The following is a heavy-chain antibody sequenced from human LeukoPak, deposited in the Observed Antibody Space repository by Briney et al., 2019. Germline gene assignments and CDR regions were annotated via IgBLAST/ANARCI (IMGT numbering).Heavy chain of an antibody. CDR3: ARDGHSGYDSRRFDY. CDR2: ISYDGSNK. D-gene: IGHD5-12*01. J-gene: IGHJ4*02. V-gene: IGHV3-30-3*01. CDR1: GFTFSSYA. Sequence: GRSLRLSCAASGFTFSSYAMHWVRQAPGKGLEWVAVISYDGSNKYYADSVKGRFTISRDNSKNTLYLQMNSLRAEDTAVYYCARDGHSGYDSRRFDYWGQGTLVTVSS.